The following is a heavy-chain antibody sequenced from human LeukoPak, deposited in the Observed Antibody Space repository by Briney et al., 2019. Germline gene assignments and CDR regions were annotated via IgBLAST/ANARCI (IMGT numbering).Heavy chain of an antibody. CDR2: IFHSGST. J-gene: IGHJ6*03. CDR1: GYSISSGYY. V-gene: IGHV4-38-2*02. D-gene: IGHD2-21*01. Sequence: PSETLSFNGTVSGYSISSGYYWGWVRQPPGKGLEWIWTIFHSGSTYHNSSLKGRVTISVDTSKNQFSLRLSSVTDADTAVYFCARVGYYPDYYMDVWGKGTTVTVSS. CDR3: ARVGYYPDYYMDV.